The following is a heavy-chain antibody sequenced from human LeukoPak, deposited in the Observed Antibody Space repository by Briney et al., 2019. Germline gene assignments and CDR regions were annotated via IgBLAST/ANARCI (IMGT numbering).Heavy chain of an antibody. Sequence: SETLSLTCTVSGGSVSSYYWSWIRQPPGKGLEWIGYIYYSGRINYNPSLKSRVTISVDTSKNQFSLRLTSVTAADTAVYYCARGNLYYDFWSGYRGTFDYWGQGTLVTVSS. CDR2: IYYSGRI. J-gene: IGHJ4*02. V-gene: IGHV4-59*02. CDR1: GGSVSSYY. D-gene: IGHD3-3*01. CDR3: ARGNLYYDFWSGYRGTFDY.